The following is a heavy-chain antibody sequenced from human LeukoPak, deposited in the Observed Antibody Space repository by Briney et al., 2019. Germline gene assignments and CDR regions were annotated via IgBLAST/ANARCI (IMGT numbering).Heavy chain of an antibody. CDR2: INPSGGST. Sequence: GASVKVSCKASGYTFTSYYMHWVRQAPGQGLEWMGIINPSGGSTSYAQKFQGRVTMTRDTSTSTVYMELSSLRSEDTAVYYCARELNYYDSSGYYYRRLMGSDPGVDYWGQGTLVTVSS. CDR1: GYTFTSYY. D-gene: IGHD3-22*01. V-gene: IGHV1-46*01. CDR3: ARELNYYDSSGYYYRRLMGSDPGVDY. J-gene: IGHJ4*02.